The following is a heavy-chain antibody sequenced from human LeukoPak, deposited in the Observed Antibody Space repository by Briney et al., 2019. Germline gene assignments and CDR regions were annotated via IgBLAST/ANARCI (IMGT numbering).Heavy chain of an antibody. D-gene: IGHD2-15*01. CDR2: IYSDRRT. J-gene: IGHJ4*02. CDR1: GFAVSSNY. Sequence: GGSLRLSCSASGFAVSSNYMSWVRQAPGKGLEWVAIIYSDRRTFYADSVKGRFTISRDDSKNTLFLQMDSLRTEDTAIYYCARDSAFSSYSYWGQGALVTVSS. V-gene: IGHV3-53*01. CDR3: ARDSAFSSYSY.